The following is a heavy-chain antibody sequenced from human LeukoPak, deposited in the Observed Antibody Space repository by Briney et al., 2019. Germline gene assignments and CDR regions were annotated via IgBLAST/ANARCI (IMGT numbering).Heavy chain of an antibody. J-gene: IGHJ4*02. Sequence: AASVKVSCKASGYTLTSYDINWVRQATGQGLEWMGWMNPNSGRTGYAQNFQGRITITRNTSISTAYMELSSLRSEDTAVYYCTRETSSRYFGYWGQGTLVTVSS. CDR2: MNPNSGRT. V-gene: IGHV1-8*01. CDR3: TRETSSRYFGY. CDR1: GYTLTSYD.